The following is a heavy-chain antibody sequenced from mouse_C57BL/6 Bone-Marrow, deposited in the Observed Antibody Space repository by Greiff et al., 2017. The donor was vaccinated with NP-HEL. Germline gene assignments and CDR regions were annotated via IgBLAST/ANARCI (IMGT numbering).Heavy chain of an antibody. CDR1: GYAFTNYL. CDR2: INPGSGGT. V-gene: IGHV1-54*01. J-gene: IGHJ2*01. D-gene: IGHD1-1*01. CDR3: ARSGIYYYGSSPYYFDY. Sequence: QVQLQQSGAELVRPGTSVKVSCKASGYAFTNYLIEWVKQRPGQGLEWIGVINPGSGGTNYNEKFKGKATLTADKSSSTAYMQLSSLTSEDSVVYFCARSGIYYYGSSPYYFDYWGQGTTLTVSS.